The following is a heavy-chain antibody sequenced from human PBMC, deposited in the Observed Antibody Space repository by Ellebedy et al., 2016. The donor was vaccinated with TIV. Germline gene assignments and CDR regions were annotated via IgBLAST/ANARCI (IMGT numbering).Heavy chain of an antibody. CDR2: IIPIFGTA. CDR1: GGTFSSYA. V-gene: IGHV1-69*13. CDR3: ASLSGFNP. J-gene: IGHJ5*02. Sequence: SVKVSXXASGGTFSSYAFSWVRQAPGQGLEWMGGIIPIFGTANYAQKFQGRVTITADESTSTAYMELSSLRSEDTAVYYCASLSGFNPWGQGTLVTVSS.